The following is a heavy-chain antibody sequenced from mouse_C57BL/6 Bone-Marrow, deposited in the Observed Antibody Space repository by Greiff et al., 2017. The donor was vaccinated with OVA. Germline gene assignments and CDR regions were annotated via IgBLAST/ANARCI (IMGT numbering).Heavy chain of an antibody. CDR2: IYPGDGDT. D-gene: IGHD2-3*01. CDR3: ARSVDGYWFAY. J-gene: IGHJ3*01. CDR1: GYAFSSYW. Sequence: VKLVESGAELVKPGASVKISCKASGYAFSSYWMNWVKQRPGKGLEWIGQIYPGDGDTNYNGKFKGKATLTADKSSSTAYMQLSSLTSEDSAVYFCARSVDGYWFAYWGQGTLVTVSA. V-gene: IGHV1-80*01.